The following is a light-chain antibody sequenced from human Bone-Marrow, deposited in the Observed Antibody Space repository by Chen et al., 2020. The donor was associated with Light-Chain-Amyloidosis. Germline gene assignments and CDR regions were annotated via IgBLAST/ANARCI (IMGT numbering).Light chain of an antibody. J-gene: IGLJ2*01. V-gene: IGLV3-25*03. CDR1: DLPTKY. Sequence: SYELTQPPSVSVSPGQTASITCSGDDLPTKYAYWYQQKPGQATVLVIHRDTERPSGISERFSGCSSGTTATLTISGVQAEDEDDYHCQSADSSGTYEVIFGGGTKLTVL. CDR2: RDT. CDR3: QSADSSGTYEVI.